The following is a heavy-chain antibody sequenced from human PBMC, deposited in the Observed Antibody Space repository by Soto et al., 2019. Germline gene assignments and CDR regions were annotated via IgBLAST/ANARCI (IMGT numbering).Heavy chain of an antibody. V-gene: IGHV1-69*13. J-gene: IGHJ6*02. CDR2: IIPIFGTA. D-gene: IGHD6-13*01. Sequence: GASVKVSCKASGGTFSSYAISWVRQAPGQGLEWMGGIIPIFGTANYAQKFQGRVTITADESTSTAYMELSSLRSEDTAVYCCATGGVSYSSSWYIHPGGPYGMDVWGQGTTVTVSS. CDR3: ATGGVSYSSSWYIHPGGPYGMDV. CDR1: GGTFSSYA.